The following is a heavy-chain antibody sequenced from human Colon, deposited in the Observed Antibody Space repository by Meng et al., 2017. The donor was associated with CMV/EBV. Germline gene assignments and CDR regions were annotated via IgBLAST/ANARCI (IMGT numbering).Heavy chain of an antibody. V-gene: IGHV1-18*01. CDR3: ARDDPGDPLDY. Sequence: SCRASGYIFRNYAISWVRQAPGQGLEWMGWIRGHNGDTNYAQKYQGRVTLTTDTSTNTAYMEMRSLRSDGTAMYYCARDDPGDPLDYWGQGTLVTVSS. CDR1: GYIFRNYA. D-gene: IGHD3-16*01. CDR2: IRGHNGDT. J-gene: IGHJ4*02.